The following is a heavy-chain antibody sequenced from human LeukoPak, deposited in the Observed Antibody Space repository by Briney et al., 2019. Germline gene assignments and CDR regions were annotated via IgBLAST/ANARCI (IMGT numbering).Heavy chain of an antibody. CDR3: ARVGLPEDIVLMVYAIYYYYGMDV. Sequence: GRSLRLSCAASGFTFSSYGMHWVRQAPGKGLEWVAVIWYDGSNKYYADSVKGRFTISRDNSKNTLYLQMNSLRAEDTAVYYCARVGLPEDIVLMVYAIYYYYGMDVWGQGTTVTVSS. CDR2: IWYDGSNK. V-gene: IGHV3-33*01. J-gene: IGHJ6*02. D-gene: IGHD2-8*01. CDR1: GFTFSSYG.